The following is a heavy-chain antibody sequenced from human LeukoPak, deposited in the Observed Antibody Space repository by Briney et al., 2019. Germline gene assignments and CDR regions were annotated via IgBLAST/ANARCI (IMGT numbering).Heavy chain of an antibody. J-gene: IGHJ5*02. CDR1: GFTFSDYY. D-gene: IGHD5-12*01. CDR3: ARSGGGYSGYDPGDWFDP. CDR2: ISSGDNTI. V-gene: IGHV3-11*04. Sequence: PGGSLRLSCAASGFTFSDYYMSWIRQAPGKGLEWVSYISSGDNTIYYADSVKGRFTMSRDNAKNSLFLQMNSLRADDTAVYYCARSGGGYSGYDPGDWFDPWGQGTLVTVSS.